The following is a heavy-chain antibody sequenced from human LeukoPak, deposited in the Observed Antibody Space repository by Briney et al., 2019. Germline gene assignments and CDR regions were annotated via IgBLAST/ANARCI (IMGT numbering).Heavy chain of an antibody. J-gene: IGHJ4*02. V-gene: IGHV4-61*05. Sequence: PSGTLSLTCIVSGGSINSSNYYWGWIRQPPGKGLEWIGYIYYSGSTNYNPSLKSRVTISVDTSKNQFPLKLSSVTAADTAVYYCARFGGYYSYYFDYWGQGTLVTVSS. CDR3: ARFGGYYSYYFDY. CDR1: GGSINSSNYY. D-gene: IGHD3-22*01. CDR2: IYYSGST.